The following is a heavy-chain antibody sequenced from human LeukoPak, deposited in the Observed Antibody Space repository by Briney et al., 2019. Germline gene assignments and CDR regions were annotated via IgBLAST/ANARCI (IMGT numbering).Heavy chain of an antibody. CDR2: IYHSGST. V-gene: IGHV4-30-2*01. Sequence: SETLSLTCTVSGGSISTGGYYWSWIRQPPGKGLEWIGYIYHSGSTYYNPSLKSRVTISVDRSKNQFSLKLSSVTAADTAVYYCARGNTVGYSYGLWFDPWGQGTLVTVSS. CDR1: GGSISTGGYY. CDR3: ARGNTVGYSYGLWFDP. D-gene: IGHD5-18*01. J-gene: IGHJ5*02.